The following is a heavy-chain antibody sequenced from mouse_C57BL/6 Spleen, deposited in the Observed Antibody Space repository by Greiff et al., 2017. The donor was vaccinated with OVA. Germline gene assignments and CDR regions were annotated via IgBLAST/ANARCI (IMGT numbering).Heavy chain of an antibody. Sequence: QVQLQQSGPELVKPGASVKISCKASGYAFSSSWMNWVKQRPGKGLEWIGRIYPGDGDTNYNGKFKGKATLTADKSSSTAYMQLSSLTSEDSAVYFCASPNYYGSSFYYAMDYWGQGTSVTVSS. J-gene: IGHJ4*01. CDR3: ASPNYYGSSFYYAMDY. CDR1: GYAFSSSW. V-gene: IGHV1-82*01. CDR2: IYPGDGDT. D-gene: IGHD1-1*01.